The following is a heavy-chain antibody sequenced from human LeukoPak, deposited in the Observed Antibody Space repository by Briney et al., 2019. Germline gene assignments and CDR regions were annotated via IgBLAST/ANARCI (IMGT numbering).Heavy chain of an antibody. D-gene: IGHD7-27*01. Sequence: GGSLRLSCAASGFTFSSHSMNWVRQAPGKGVEWLSYIDSGSGNIYYRDSVKGRFTISRDNAQDSLYLQMNSLRDEDTAVYYCAREDDDWGPNTLDVWGQGTVVTVSS. J-gene: IGHJ3*01. V-gene: IGHV3-48*02. CDR2: IDSGSGNI. CDR3: AREDDDWGPNTLDV. CDR1: GFTFSSHS.